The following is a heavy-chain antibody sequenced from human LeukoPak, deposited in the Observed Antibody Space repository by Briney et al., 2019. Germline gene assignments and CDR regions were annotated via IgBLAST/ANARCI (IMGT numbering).Heavy chain of an antibody. CDR1: GSTFSSYA. D-gene: IGHD1-26*01. J-gene: IGHJ4*02. V-gene: IGHV3-23*01. CDR2: ISGSGGST. Sequence: GGSLRLSCAASGSTFSSYAMSWVRQAPGKGLEWVSAISGSGGSTYYADSVKGRFTISRDNAKNTLYLQMNSLRAEDTAVYYCAKALPWEPLFPHGGQGTLVTASS. CDR3: AKALPWEPLFPH.